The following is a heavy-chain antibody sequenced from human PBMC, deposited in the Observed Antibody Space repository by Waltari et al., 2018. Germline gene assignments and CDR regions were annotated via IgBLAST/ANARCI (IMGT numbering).Heavy chain of an antibody. J-gene: IGHJ4*02. CDR1: GGSISSSSYY. Sequence: QLQLQESGPGLVKPSETLSLTCTVSGGSISSSSYYWGWIRQPPGKGLEWIGSIYYSGSTYYNPSLKSRVTISVDTSKNQCSLKLSSVTAADTAVYYCARSLWGVVTAIPHYWGQGTLVTVSS. V-gene: IGHV4-39*07. D-gene: IGHD2-21*02. CDR3: ARSLWGVVTAIPHY. CDR2: IYYSGST.